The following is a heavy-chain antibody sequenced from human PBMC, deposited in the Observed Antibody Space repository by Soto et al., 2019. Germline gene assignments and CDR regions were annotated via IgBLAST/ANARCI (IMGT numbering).Heavy chain of an antibody. CDR2: IYPGDSDT. J-gene: IGHJ6*02. CDR1: GYSFTSYW. D-gene: IGHD3-10*01. CDR3: AGGGVRGVITRTRDYYGMDV. V-gene: IGHV5-51*01. Sequence: GESLKISCKGSGYSFTSYWIGWVRQMPGKGLECMGIIYPGDSDTRYSPSFQGQVTISAEKSISTAYLQWSSLKASDTAMYYCAGGGVRGVITRTRDYYGMDVWGQGTKVTVS.